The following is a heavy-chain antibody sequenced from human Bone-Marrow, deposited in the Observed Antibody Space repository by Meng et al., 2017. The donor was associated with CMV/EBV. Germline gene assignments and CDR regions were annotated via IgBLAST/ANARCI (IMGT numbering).Heavy chain of an antibody. Sequence: GGSLRLSCAASGFTVSSNYMSWVRLAPGKGLEWISYISGDGSDLFYGDSVRGRFTISRDNAKNSLYLQINSLRVEDTAVYYCVRDILRVGITYYFDYWGQGTLVTVSS. CDR1: GFTVSSNY. CDR3: VRDILRVGITYYFDY. D-gene: IGHD1-26*01. CDR2: ISGDGSDL. J-gene: IGHJ4*02. V-gene: IGHV3-11*04.